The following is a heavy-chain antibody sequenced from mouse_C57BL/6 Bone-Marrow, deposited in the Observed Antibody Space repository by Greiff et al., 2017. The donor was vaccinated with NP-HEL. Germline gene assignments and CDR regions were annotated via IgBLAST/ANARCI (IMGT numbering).Heavy chain of an antibody. Sequence: VQLQQSGPGLVAPSQSLSITCTVSGFSLTSYGVDWVRQSPGKGLEWLGVIWGVGSTNYNSALKSRLSISKDNSKSQVFLKMNSLQTDDTAMYYCARESYYYGTDAMDYWGQGTSVTVSS. V-gene: IGHV2-6*01. J-gene: IGHJ4*01. CDR3: ARESYYYGTDAMDY. CDR1: GFSLTSYG. CDR2: IWGVGST. D-gene: IGHD1-1*01.